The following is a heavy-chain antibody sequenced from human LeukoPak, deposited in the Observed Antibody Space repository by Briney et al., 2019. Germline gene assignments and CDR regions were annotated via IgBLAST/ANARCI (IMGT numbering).Heavy chain of an antibody. CDR3: ARGRWLQLWGDY. D-gene: IGHD5-18*01. V-gene: IGHV1-2*02. CDR2: INSNTGDT. CDR1: GYTFTDYY. J-gene: IGHJ4*01. Sequence: ASVKVSCKAFGYTFTDYYIHWVRQAPGQGPEWMGWINSNTGDTKYAQKFQDRVTLTQDTSISTAYMELSRLESDDTAVFYCARGRWLQLWGDYWGHGTPLTVSS.